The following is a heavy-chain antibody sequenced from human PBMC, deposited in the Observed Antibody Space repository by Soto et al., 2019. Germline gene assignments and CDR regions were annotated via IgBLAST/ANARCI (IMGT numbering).Heavy chain of an antibody. D-gene: IGHD2-21*01. Sequence: EVQLVESGGGLVKPGGSLRLSCAASGFTFSSYSMNWVRQAPGKGLEWVSTISSRNNDMYYVDSVKGPFTISRDNARNSVYLHMNSLRADDTAVYYCARDVNGGFCGAWGQGTLVTVSS. CDR2: ISSRNNDM. V-gene: IGHV3-21*01. CDR3: ARDVNGGFCGA. CDR1: GFTFSSYS. J-gene: IGHJ5*02.